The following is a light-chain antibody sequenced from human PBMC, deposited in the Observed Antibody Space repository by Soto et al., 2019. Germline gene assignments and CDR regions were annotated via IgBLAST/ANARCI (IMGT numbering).Light chain of an antibody. V-gene: IGKV1-39*01. CDR2: AAS. CDR3: QQSYSTWT. CDR1: QSISNY. Sequence: DIQMTQSPSSLSSSLGDSVTITCRASQSISNYVNWYQQKPGKAPKLLIYAASNLQSGVPLRFSGSRSGTDFTLTIRSLQPEDFASYYCQQSYSTWTFGQGTKVDIK. J-gene: IGKJ1*01.